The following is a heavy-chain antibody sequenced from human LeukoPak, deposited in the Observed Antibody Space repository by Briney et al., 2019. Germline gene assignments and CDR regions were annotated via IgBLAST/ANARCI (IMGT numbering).Heavy chain of an antibody. V-gene: IGHV4-59*08. Sequence: PSETLSLTCTVSDGSITNYYWSWIRQPPGKGLEWIGYIYYSGSTNYNPSLKGRVTISIDTSKNQVSLKLSSVTAADTAVYYCASLGGTYDYWGQGTLVTVSS. CDR3: ASLGGTYDY. D-gene: IGHD1-26*01. CDR1: DGSITNYY. CDR2: IYYSGST. J-gene: IGHJ4*02.